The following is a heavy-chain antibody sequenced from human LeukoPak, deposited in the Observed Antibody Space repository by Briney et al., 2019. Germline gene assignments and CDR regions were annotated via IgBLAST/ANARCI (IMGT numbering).Heavy chain of an antibody. V-gene: IGHV1-8*03. CDR1: GYTFTSYD. D-gene: IGHD1-26*01. Sequence: GASVKVSRKASGYTFTSYDINWVRQATGQGLEWMGWMNPNSGNTGYAQKFQGRVTITRNTSISTAYMELSSLRSEDTAVYYCARVGGSYYADFDYWGQGTLVTVSS. J-gene: IGHJ4*02. CDR2: MNPNSGNT. CDR3: ARVGGSYYADFDY.